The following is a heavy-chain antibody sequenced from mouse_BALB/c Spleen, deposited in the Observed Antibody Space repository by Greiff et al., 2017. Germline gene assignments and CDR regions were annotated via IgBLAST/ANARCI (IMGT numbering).Heavy chain of an antibody. V-gene: IGHV14-3*02. J-gene: IGHJ3*01. CDR3: APNWDVGFAY. Sequence: VQLQQSGAELAKPGASVKMSCKASGYTFTSYWMHWVKQRPEQGLEWIGRIDPANGNTKYDPKFQGKATITADTSSNTAYLQLSSLTSEDTAVYYCAPNWDVGFAYWGQGTLVTVSA. D-gene: IGHD4-1*01. CDR2: IDPANGNT. CDR1: GYTFTSYW.